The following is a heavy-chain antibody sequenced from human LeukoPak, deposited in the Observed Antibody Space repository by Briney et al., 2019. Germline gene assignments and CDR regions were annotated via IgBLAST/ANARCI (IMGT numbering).Heavy chain of an antibody. V-gene: IGHV1-2*02. CDR3: ASDYYDSSGYYHWFDP. D-gene: IGHD3-22*01. Sequence: GASVKVSCKASGYTFTGYYMHWVRQAPGQGLEWMGWINPNSGGTNYAQKFQGRVTMTRDTSISTDYMELSRLRSDDTAVYYCASDYYDSSGYYHWFDPWGQGTLVTVSS. CDR1: GYTFTGYY. CDR2: INPNSGGT. J-gene: IGHJ5*02.